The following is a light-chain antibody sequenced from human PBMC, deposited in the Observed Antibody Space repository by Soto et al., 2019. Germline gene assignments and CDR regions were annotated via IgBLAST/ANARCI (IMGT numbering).Light chain of an antibody. CDR2: DAS. J-gene: IGKJ4*01. CDR3: QQFNGFPLT. CDR1: QDIGSA. Sequence: IQLTQSPSSLSASVGDRVTITWRAGQDIGSALAWYQQRPGKAPKLLLYDASNLEAGVPSRFSGSGSGTDFTLTITSLRPEDFATYYCQQFNGFPLTFGGGTKVQIK. V-gene: IGKV1-13*02.